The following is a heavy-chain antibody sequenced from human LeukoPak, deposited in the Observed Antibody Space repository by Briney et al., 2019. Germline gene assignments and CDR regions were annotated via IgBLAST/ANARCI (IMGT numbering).Heavy chain of an antibody. CDR2: ITSSSTYI. Sequence: GGSQRLPCAASGFTFSSYSMNWVRQAPGKGLEWVSSITSSSTYIYYADSVKGRFTISRDNAKNSLYLQMNSLRAEDTAVYYCARGGGRYSSGRDPPVYWGQGTLVTVSS. V-gene: IGHV3-21*01. D-gene: IGHD6-19*01. CDR1: GFTFSSYS. J-gene: IGHJ4*02. CDR3: ARGGGRYSSGRDPPVY.